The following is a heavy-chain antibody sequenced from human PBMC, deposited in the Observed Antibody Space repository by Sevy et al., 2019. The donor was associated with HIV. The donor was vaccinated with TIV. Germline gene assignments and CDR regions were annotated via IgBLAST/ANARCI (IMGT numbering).Heavy chain of an antibody. V-gene: IGHV4-4*07. D-gene: IGHD2-15*01. CDR2: IYTSGST. J-gene: IGHJ3*02. CDR3: AREGQDCSGGSCYPQDAFDI. CDR1: GGSISSYY. Sequence: SETLSLTCTVSGGSISSYYWSWIRQPAGKGLEWIGRIYTSGSTNYNPSLKSRVTMSVDTSKNHISLKLSSVTAADTAVYYCAREGQDCSGGSCYPQDAFDIWGQGTMVTVSS.